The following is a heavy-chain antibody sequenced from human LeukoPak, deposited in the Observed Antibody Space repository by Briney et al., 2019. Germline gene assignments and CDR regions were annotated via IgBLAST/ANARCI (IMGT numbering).Heavy chain of an antibody. D-gene: IGHD3-22*01. CDR2: ISSSSYI. CDR3: AATYYYDGSGDY. CDR1: GFTLSSYS. J-gene: IGHJ4*02. Sequence: GGSLRLSCAASGFTLSSYSMNWVRQAPGKGLEWVSSISSSSYIQYADSVKGRFTISRDNAKNSLYLLMNSLRTEDTAVYYCAATYYYDGSGDYWGQGTLVTVSS. V-gene: IGHV3-21*01.